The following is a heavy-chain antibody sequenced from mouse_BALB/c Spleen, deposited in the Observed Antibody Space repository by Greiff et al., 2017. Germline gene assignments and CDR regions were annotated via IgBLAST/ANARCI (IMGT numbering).Heavy chain of an antibody. Sequence: EVHLVESGPGLVKPSNSLSLTCTATGYSITSDYAWNWIRQVPGNKLEWMGYISYSGSTSYNPSLKSRISITGDTSTNQFFLQLNSVTTEDTATYCCARGHIYAMDYWGQGTSVTVSS. D-gene: IGHD3-1*01. CDR3: ARGHIYAMDY. V-gene: IGHV3-2*02. J-gene: IGHJ4*01. CDR1: GYSITSDYA. CDR2: ISYSGST.